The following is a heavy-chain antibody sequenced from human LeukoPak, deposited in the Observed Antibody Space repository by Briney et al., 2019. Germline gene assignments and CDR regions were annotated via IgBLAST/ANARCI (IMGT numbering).Heavy chain of an antibody. CDR3: ARDGYSGRFDP. J-gene: IGHJ5*02. V-gene: IGHV1-2*02. CDR2: INPNSGGT. CDR1: GYTFTGYY. Sequence: ASVKVSCKASGYTFTGYYMHWVRQAPGQVLEWMGWINPNSGGTNFAQKFQGRGTMTRDTSITTAYMELSRLRSDDTAVYYCARDGYSGRFDPWGQGTLVTVSS. D-gene: IGHD5-12*01.